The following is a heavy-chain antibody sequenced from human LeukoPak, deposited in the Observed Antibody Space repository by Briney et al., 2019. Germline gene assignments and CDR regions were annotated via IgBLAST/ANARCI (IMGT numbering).Heavy chain of an antibody. CDR2: INPSGGST. Sequence: GASVKVSCKASGYPFTSYNVNWVRQAPGQGLEWMGIINPSGGSTSYAQKFQGRVTITADESTSTAYMELSSLRSEDTAVYYCATPRGYSYEFDYWGQGTLVTVSS. CDR3: ATPRGYSYEFDY. CDR1: GYPFTSYN. J-gene: IGHJ4*02. V-gene: IGHV1-46*01. D-gene: IGHD5-18*01.